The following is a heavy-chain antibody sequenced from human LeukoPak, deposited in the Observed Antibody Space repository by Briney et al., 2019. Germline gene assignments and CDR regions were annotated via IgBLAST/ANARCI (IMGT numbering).Heavy chain of an antibody. D-gene: IGHD3-10*01. CDR3: ARDPITMVRGVIPHSDY. Sequence: SETLSLTCTVSGGSISSGDYYWSWIRQPPGKGLEWIWDIYYSGSTYYNPSLKSRVTISVDTSKNQFSLKLSSVTAADTAVYYCARDPITMVRGVIPHSDYWGQGTLVTVSS. CDR1: GGSISSGDYY. V-gene: IGHV4-30-4*08. J-gene: IGHJ4*02. CDR2: IYYSGST.